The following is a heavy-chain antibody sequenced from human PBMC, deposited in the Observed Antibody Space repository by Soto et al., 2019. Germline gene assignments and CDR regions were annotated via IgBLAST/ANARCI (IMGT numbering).Heavy chain of an antibody. CDR1: GFTFSSYA. D-gene: IGHD3-3*01. J-gene: IGHJ4*02. CDR3: AREGVEGVLRFWVGY. Sequence: GGSLRLSCAASGFTFSSYAMHWVRQAPGKGLEWVAVISYDGSNKYYADSVKGRFTISRDNSKNTLYLQMNSLRAEDTAVYYCAREGVEGVLRFWVGYWGQGTLVTVSS. V-gene: IGHV3-30-3*01. CDR2: ISYDGSNK.